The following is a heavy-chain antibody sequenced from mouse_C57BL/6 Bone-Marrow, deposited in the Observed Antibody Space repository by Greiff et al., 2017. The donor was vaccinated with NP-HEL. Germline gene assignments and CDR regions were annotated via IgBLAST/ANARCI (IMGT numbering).Heavy chain of an antibody. V-gene: IGHV3-6*01. CDR1: GYSITSGYY. J-gene: IGHJ2*01. CDR2: ISYDGSN. CDR3: ARATTVVPDY. Sequence: VQLQQSGPGLVKPSQSLSLTCSVTGYSITSGYYRNWIRQFPGNKLEWMGYISYDGSNNYNPSLKNRISITRDTSKNQFFLKLNSVTTEDTATYYCARATTVVPDYWGQGTTLTVSS. D-gene: IGHD1-1*01.